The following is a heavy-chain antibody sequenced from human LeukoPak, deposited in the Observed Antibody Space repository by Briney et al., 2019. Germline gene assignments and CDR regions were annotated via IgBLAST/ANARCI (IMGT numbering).Heavy chain of an antibody. Sequence: GGSLRLSCAASGFTFSNYAMHWVRQAPGEGLEWMAVISRDGTDKYYADSVKGRLTISRDNSQSTLYLHMNSLSTEDTALYYCARAIRAPGTPENAFDIWGQGTMVTVS. V-gene: IGHV3-30*04. CDR2: ISRDGTDK. CDR1: GFTFSNYA. D-gene: IGHD6-13*01. CDR3: ARAIRAPGTPENAFDI. J-gene: IGHJ3*02.